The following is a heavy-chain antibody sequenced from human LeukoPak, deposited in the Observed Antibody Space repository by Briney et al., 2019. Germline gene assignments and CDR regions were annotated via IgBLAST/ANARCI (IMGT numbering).Heavy chain of an antibody. V-gene: IGHV3-30*01. CDR1: GFTFSSYA. CDR3: ARGRAIVVVPAAINY. Sequence: GGSLRLSCAASGFTFSSYAMHWVRQAPGKGLEWAAVISYDGSNKYYADSVKGRFTISRDNSKNTLYLQMNSLRAEDTAVYYCARGRAIVVVPAAINYWGQGTLVTVSS. CDR2: ISYDGSNK. J-gene: IGHJ4*02. D-gene: IGHD2-2*01.